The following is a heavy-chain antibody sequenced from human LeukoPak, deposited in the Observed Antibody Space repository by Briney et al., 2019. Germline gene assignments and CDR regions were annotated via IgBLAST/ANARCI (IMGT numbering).Heavy chain of an antibody. CDR2: VSWNSGSI. Sequence: GRSLRLSCAASGFTFDDYAMHWVRQAPGKGLEWVSGVSWNSGSIGYADSVKGRFTISRDNAKNSLYLQMNSLRAEDTALYYCEKDRAYSSTHFDYWGQGTLVTVSS. V-gene: IGHV3-9*01. J-gene: IGHJ4*02. D-gene: IGHD6-13*01. CDR1: GFTFDDYA. CDR3: EKDRAYSSTHFDY.